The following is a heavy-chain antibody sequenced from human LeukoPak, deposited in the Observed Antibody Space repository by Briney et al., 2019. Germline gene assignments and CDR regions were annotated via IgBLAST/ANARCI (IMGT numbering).Heavy chain of an antibody. V-gene: IGHV1-69*04. J-gene: IGHJ4*02. Sequence: SVKVSCKASGGTFSSHAISWVRQAPGQGLEWMGRIIPIFGIANYAQKFQGRVTITADKSTSTAYMELSSLRSEDTAVYYCARDGVEMATTLIFDYWGQGTLVTVSS. D-gene: IGHD5-24*01. CDR2: IIPIFGIA. CDR3: ARDGVEMATTLIFDY. CDR1: GGTFSSHA.